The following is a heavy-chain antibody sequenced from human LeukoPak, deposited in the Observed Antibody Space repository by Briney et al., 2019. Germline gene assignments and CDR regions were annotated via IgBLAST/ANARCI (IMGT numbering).Heavy chain of an antibody. CDR2: IWYDGSNK. CDR1: GFTFSSYG. J-gene: IGHJ4*02. V-gene: IGHV3-33*01. CDR3: ARDRGGGDIVVVPAVIAHFDY. D-gene: IGHD2-2*01. Sequence: PGGSLRLSCAASGFTFSSYGMHWVCQAPGKGLEWVAVIWYDGSNKYYADSVKGRFTISRDNSKNTLYLQVNRLRAEDTAVYYCARDRGGGDIVVVPAVIAHFDYWGQGTLVTVSS.